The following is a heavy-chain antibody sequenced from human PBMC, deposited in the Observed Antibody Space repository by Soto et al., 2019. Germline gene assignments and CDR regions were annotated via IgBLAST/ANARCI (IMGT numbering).Heavy chain of an antibody. CDR3: AGGVYRWLQVGEGANFDY. Sequence: QVQLVQSGAEVKKPGASVKVSCKASGYTFTRSDMNWVRQATGQGLEWVGWMNPHSGNTGYAQKFHGRGTMTRNTSISTAYMEVRSLTAEDTAVYYGAGGVYRWLQVGEGANFDYWGQGTLVTVSS. CDR2: MNPHSGNT. J-gene: IGHJ4*02. CDR1: GYTFTRSD. V-gene: IGHV1-8*01. D-gene: IGHD5-12*01.